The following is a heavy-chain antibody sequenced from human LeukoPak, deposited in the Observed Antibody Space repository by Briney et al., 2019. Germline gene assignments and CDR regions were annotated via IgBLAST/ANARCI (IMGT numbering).Heavy chain of an antibody. D-gene: IGHD3-10*01. CDR3: ASHYGSGSFNWLDP. Sequence: GGSLRLSCAASGFNFNIYGMNWVRQAPGKGLEWVSSISNSDGSTYYADSVKGRFTIFRDNSKNTLYLQMNSLRAEDTAVYYCASHYGSGSFNWLDPWGQGTLVTVSS. J-gene: IGHJ5*02. V-gene: IGHV3-23*01. CDR1: GFNFNIYG. CDR2: ISNSDGST.